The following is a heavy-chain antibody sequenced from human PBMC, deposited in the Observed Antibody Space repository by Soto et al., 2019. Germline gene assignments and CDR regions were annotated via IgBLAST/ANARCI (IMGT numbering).Heavy chain of an antibody. Sequence: SWTLSLTCTVSGGTIWTYDGGGIRKHPGKGLEWVGYIYYSGSTNYNSSLKSRVTISVDTSKNQFSLKLSSVTAADTAIYYCARLPRAAPYTYFDYWGQGTLVTAPQ. CDR2: IYYSGST. CDR1: GGTIWTYD. D-gene: IGHD6-6*01. V-gene: IGHV4-59*08. CDR3: ARLPRAAPYTYFDY. J-gene: IGHJ4*02.